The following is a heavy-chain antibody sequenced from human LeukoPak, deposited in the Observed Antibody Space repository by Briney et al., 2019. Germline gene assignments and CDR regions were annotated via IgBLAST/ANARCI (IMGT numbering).Heavy chain of an antibody. J-gene: IGHJ4*03. CDR1: GFTFNSHT. CDR2: ISPTGFTT. V-gene: IGHV3-23*01. Sequence: PGGSLRLSCAASGFTFNSHTMSWVRQAPGKGLEWVSVISPTGFTTLHTDSVKGRFIISRDNSKSMLYLQMDGLRAEDTAIYFCTKDVQVGPTRGFFDFWGQGTLVTVSS. CDR3: TKDVQVGPTRGFFDF. D-gene: IGHD1-26*01.